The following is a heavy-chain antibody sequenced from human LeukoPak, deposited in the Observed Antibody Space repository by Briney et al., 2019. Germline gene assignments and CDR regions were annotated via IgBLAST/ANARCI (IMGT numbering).Heavy chain of an antibody. CDR2: ISGSGTGT. D-gene: IGHD1-1*01. J-gene: IGHJ4*02. V-gene: IGHV3-23*01. CDR3: ETAFSPRNWTRTTLES. Sequence: GGSLRLSCAASGFTFSSSAMSWVRQAPGKGLEWVSAISGSGTGTNHADSVKGRFTIPRDNSKSTLYLQMNSLRAEDTAVYYRETAFSPRNWTRTTLESWGQGTLATVS. CDR1: GFTFSSSA.